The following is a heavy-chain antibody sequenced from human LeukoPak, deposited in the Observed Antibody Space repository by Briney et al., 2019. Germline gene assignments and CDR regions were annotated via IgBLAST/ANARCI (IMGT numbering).Heavy chain of an antibody. CDR2: ISGSGGST. D-gene: IGHD3-22*01. CDR1: GFTFSSFA. V-gene: IGHV3-23*01. CDR3: AKTPRYYYDSSGYYSPPDY. J-gene: IGHJ4*02. Sequence: GGSLRLSCAASGFTFSSFAMSWVRQAPGKGLEWVSGISGSGGSTYYADSVKGRFTISRDNSKNTLYLQMNSLRAEDTAVYYCAKTPRYYYDSSGYYSPPDYWGQGTLVTVSS.